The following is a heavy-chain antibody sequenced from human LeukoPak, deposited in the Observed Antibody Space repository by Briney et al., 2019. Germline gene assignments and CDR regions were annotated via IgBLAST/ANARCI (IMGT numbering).Heavy chain of an antibody. Sequence: TGGSLRLSCAASGFTFSSYTMHWVRQAPGKRLEWVAVISYDGNNKYYADSVKGRFTISRDNSKNTLYLHMDSLRAEDTAVFYCARDRGTTFDYWGQGTLVTVSS. D-gene: IGHD2/OR15-2a*01. J-gene: IGHJ4*02. V-gene: IGHV3-30*01. CDR2: ISYDGNNK. CDR3: ARDRGTTFDY. CDR1: GFTFSSYT.